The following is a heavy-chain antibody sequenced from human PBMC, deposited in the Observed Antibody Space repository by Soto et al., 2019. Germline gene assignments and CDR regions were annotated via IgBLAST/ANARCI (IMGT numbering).Heavy chain of an antibody. CDR2: MNPNSGNT. CDR1: GYTFTSYD. J-gene: IGHJ6*03. V-gene: IGHV1-8*01. D-gene: IGHD6-13*01. Sequence: QVQLVQSGAEVKKPGASVKVSCKASGYTFTSYDINWVRQATGQGLEWMGWMNPNSGNTDYAQKLQGRVTMTRNTAISTAYMELRRLRSEATAVYYCARGSGIAVAGTVSDYLDVWGKGTPVTVSS. CDR3: ARGSGIAVAGTVSDYLDV.